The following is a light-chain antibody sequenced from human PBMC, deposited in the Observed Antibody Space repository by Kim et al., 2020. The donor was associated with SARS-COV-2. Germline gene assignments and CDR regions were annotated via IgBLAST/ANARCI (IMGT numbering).Light chain of an antibody. V-gene: IGKV1-5*03. CDR3: QHYSRFPYT. J-gene: IGKJ2*01. CDR2: LAS. Sequence: SATVGDRVTITCPTSQTISTWLAWYQQKPGKAPNLLIYLASTLESGVPSRFISSGSGTEFTLTIDSLQPDDFATYYCQHYSRFPYTFGQGTKLEI. CDR1: QTISTW.